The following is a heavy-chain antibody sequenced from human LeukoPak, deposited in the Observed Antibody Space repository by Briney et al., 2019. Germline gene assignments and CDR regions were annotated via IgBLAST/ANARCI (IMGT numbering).Heavy chain of an antibody. V-gene: IGHV3-23*01. J-gene: IGHJ4*02. CDR2: ISGSGGST. CDR1: GFTFSSYA. Sequence: PGGSLRLSCAASGFTFSSYAMTWVRQAPGKGLEWVSVISGSGGSTYYADSVKGRFTISRDNSKNTLYLQMYSLRAEDTAVYYCAKVEGASKASVYWGQGALVTVSS. D-gene: IGHD1-1*01. CDR3: AKVEGASKASVY.